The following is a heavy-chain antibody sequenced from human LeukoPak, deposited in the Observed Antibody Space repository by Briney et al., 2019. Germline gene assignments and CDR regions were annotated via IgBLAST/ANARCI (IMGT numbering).Heavy chain of an antibody. CDR3: AIINHPDGRVY. Sequence: GESPKISCQGFGYPFTTSWIDWVRQLPGKGLEWTAIIYAGNSDAKYSPSFQGQVSISTDRSISTAYLHWSSLKASDTAIYYCAIINHPDGRVYWGQGTLVTVSS. CDR1: GYPFTTSW. D-gene: IGHD1-14*01. J-gene: IGHJ4*02. CDR2: IYAGNSDA. V-gene: IGHV5-51*01.